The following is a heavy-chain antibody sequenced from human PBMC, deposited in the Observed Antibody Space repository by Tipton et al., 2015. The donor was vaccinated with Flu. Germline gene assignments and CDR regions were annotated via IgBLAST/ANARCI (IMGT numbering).Heavy chain of an antibody. CDR2: ISYNGKNK. D-gene: IGHD2-2*01. CDR3: ARGPQVPVWPYYYGMDV. V-gene: IGHV3-30*12. CDR1: GFTFSSYG. J-gene: IGHJ6*02. Sequence: SLRLSCAASGFTFSSYGMHWLRQAAGKGLEWVSFISYNGKNKYYADSVRGRFTISRDKSKNALYLQMSSLRAEDTAVYYCARGPQVPVWPYYYGMDVWGQGTTVTVSS.